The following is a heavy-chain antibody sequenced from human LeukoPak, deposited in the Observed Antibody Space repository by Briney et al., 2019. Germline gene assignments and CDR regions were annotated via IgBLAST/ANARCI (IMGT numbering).Heavy chain of an antibody. CDR1: GFSFSSYS. CDR3: ARRASTERGHSYGLDY. V-gene: IGHV3-21*01. Sequence: GGSLRLSCAASGFSFSSYSMNWVRQAPGKGLEWVSSISFSGTYIYYADSLKGRITISRDNARRSLFLQMSSLRAEDTAVYYCARRASTERGHSYGLDYWGQGTLVTVSS. J-gene: IGHJ4*02. D-gene: IGHD5-18*01. CDR2: ISFSGTYI.